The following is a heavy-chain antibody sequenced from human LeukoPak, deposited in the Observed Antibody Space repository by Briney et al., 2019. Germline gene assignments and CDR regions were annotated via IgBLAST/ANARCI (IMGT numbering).Heavy chain of an antibody. J-gene: IGHJ4*02. V-gene: IGHV4-59*01. D-gene: IGHD6-13*01. CDR2: IYYSGST. CDR1: GGSISSYY. Sequence: SETLSLTCTVSGGSISSYYWSWIRQPPGKGLEWIGYIYYSGSTNYNPSLKSRVTISVDTSKNQFSLKLSSVTAADTAVYYCAGASYSSSWLEPDYWGQGTLVTVSS. CDR3: AGASYSSSWLEPDY.